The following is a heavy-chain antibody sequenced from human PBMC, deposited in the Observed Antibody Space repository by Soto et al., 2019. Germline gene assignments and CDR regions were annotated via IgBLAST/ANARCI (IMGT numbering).Heavy chain of an antibody. D-gene: IGHD6-13*01. V-gene: IGHV4-4*02. CDR2: IYHSGST. CDR1: GGSISSSNW. J-gene: IGHJ4*02. CDR3: ARVPRAAAGTD. Sequence: QVQLQESGPGLVKPSGTLSLTCAVSGGSISSSNWWSWVRQPPGKGLEWIGEIYHSGSTNYNPSPKSRVTRSVDKSKNPSSLMLSSVTAADTAVYYCARVPRAAAGTDWGQGTLVTVSS.